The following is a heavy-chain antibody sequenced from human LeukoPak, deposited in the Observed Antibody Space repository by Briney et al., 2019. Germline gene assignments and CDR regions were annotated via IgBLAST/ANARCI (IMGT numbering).Heavy chain of an antibody. CDR3: ATTTIRLGY. Sequence: PSETLSLTCTVSGGSISSYYWSCIRQPPGKGLEWIGSMYYRGSTYHNPSLKSRVTISVDTSKNQFSLKLSSVTAADTAVYYCATTTIRLGYWGQGTLVTVSS. V-gene: IGHV4-59*12. CDR2: MYYRGST. CDR1: GGSISSYY. D-gene: IGHD1-26*01. J-gene: IGHJ4*02.